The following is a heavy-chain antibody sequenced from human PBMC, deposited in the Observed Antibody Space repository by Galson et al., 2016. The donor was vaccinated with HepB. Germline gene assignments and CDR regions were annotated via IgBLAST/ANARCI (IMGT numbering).Heavy chain of an antibody. CDR2: IIPFFGNA. Sequence: SVKVSCKASGGTFSDYAINWVRQAPGQGLEWMGAIIPFFGNANYAQHLRGRVTITADTSTTTAYMELRSLRSEDTAVYYCARDLFSGPSSGYYSIFDQWGQGTLVTVSS. CDR1: GGTFSDYA. V-gene: IGHV1-69*06. CDR3: ARDLFSGPSSGYYSIFDQ. D-gene: IGHD3-22*01. J-gene: IGHJ4*02.